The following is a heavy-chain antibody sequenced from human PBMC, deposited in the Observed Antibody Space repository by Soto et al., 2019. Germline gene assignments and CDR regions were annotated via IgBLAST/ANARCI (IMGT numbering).Heavy chain of an antibody. J-gene: IGHJ4*02. Sequence: EVPLLESGGGLVQPGGSLRLSCAASGFTFNTYAMNWVRQAPGKGLEWVSAISGSGGSTYYAASVKGRFTISRDNSKNTLYLQMNSLRAEDTAVYYCAKGATSTWYGGQFDCWGQGTQVTVSS. CDR3: AKGATSTWYGGQFDC. V-gene: IGHV3-23*01. CDR2: ISGSGGST. D-gene: IGHD6-13*01. CDR1: GFTFNTYA.